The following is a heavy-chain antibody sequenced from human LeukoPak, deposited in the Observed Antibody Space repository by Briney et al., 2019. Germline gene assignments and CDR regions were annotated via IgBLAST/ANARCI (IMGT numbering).Heavy chain of an antibody. D-gene: IGHD3-22*01. J-gene: IGHJ4*02. CDR3: ARVGSYYHSSGYEFVVDY. CDR2: ISSSSRYI. Sequence: GGSLRLSCAASGFTFSNYWMSWVRQAPGKGLEWVSSISSSSRYIYYADSLRGRFTISRDNAKNSLYLQMNSLRAEDTAVYHCARVGSYYHSSGYEFVVDYWGQGTLVTVSS. CDR1: GFTFSNYW. V-gene: IGHV3-21*01.